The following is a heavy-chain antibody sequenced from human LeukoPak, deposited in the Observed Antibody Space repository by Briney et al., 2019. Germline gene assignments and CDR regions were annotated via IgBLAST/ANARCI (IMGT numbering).Heavy chain of an antibody. J-gene: IGHJ5*01. V-gene: IGHV3-23*01. CDR2: ITGIGGST. D-gene: IGHD3-10*01. CDR1: GFTVSSNY. CDR3: AKDAVRGSGRINWFDS. Sequence: GGSLRLSCAASGFTVSSNYMSWVRQAPGKGLEWVSGITGIGGSTYYADSVKGRFTISRDNSKNTLYLQMNSLRGEDTAAYYCAKDAVRGSGRINWFDSWGQGTLVTVSS.